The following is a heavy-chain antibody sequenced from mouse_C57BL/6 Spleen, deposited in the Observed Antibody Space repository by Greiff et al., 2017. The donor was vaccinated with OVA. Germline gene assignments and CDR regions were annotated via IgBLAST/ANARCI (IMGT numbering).Heavy chain of an antibody. CDR1: GYAFSSSW. CDR2: IYPGDGDT. D-gene: IGHD2-2*01. Sequence: QVQLQQSGPELVKPGASVKISCKASGYAFSSSWMNWVKQRPGKGLEWIGRIYPGDGDTNYNGKFKGKATLTADKSSSTAYMQLSSLTSEDSAVYFCARRGDGYDDFDYWGQGTTLTVSS. CDR3: ARRGDGYDDFDY. V-gene: IGHV1-82*01. J-gene: IGHJ2*01.